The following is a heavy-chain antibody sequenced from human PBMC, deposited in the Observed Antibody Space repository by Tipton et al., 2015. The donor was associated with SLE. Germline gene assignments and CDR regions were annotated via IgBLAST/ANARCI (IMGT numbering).Heavy chain of an antibody. Sequence: SLRLSCAASGFTFSSYEMNWVRQAPGKGLEWVSYISSSGSTIYYAASVKGRFTISRDNAKNSLYLQMNSLRAEDTAVYYCARDFGRYDAFDIWGQGTMVTVSS. V-gene: IGHV3-48*03. CDR2: ISSSGSTI. D-gene: IGHD3-10*01. J-gene: IGHJ3*02. CDR1: GFTFSSYE. CDR3: ARDFGRYDAFDI.